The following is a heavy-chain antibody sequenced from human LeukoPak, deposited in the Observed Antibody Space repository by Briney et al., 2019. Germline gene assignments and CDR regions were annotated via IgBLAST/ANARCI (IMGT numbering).Heavy chain of an antibody. Sequence: GSLRLSCAGSGFPFSSYAMSWVRQASGKGLEGVLAISGSGGSTYYADSVKGRFTISRDNSKNTLYLQMNSLRAEDTAVYYCANTCSGGSCYIATDYWGQGTLVTVSS. CDR1: GFPFSSYA. CDR2: ISGSGGST. V-gene: IGHV3-23*01. D-gene: IGHD2-15*01. J-gene: IGHJ4*02. CDR3: ANTCSGGSCYIATDY.